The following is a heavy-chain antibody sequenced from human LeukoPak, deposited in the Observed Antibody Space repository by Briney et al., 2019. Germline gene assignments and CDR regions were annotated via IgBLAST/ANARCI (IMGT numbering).Heavy chain of an antibody. Sequence: NPGGSLRLSCAASGFTFTNAWMSWVRQAPGKGLEWVGRIKSKADGGTSDYAAPVRGRFTISRDDSKNTMYLQMNSLKIEDTAIYYCSLLEWLPHGLDVWGQGTTVTVSS. CDR1: GFTFTNAW. V-gene: IGHV3-15*01. J-gene: IGHJ6*02. CDR3: SLLEWLPHGLDV. CDR2: IKSKADGGTS. D-gene: IGHD3-3*01.